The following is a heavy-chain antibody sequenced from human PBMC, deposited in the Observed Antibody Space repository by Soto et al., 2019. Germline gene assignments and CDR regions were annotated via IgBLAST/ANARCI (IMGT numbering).Heavy chain of an antibody. D-gene: IGHD3-10*01. Sequence: QVQLVPSGAEVKKPGASVKVSCKASGYTFTSYAMHWVRQAPGQRLEGMGWINAGNGNTKYSQKFQGRVTITRDTSASTAYMELSSLRSEDTAVYYCARDYMGYYGSGPYYSRYYYYMDVWGKGTTVTVSS. V-gene: IGHV1-3*01. CDR2: INAGNGNT. J-gene: IGHJ6*03. CDR1: GYTFTSYA. CDR3: ARDYMGYYGSGPYYSRYYYYMDV.